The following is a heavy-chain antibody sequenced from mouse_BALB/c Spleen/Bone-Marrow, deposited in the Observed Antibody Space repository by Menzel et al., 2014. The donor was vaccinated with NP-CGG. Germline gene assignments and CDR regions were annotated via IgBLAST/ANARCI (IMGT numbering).Heavy chain of an antibody. V-gene: IGHV1-7*01. J-gene: IGHJ4*01. CDR2: INPSTGYT. CDR1: GYTFTSYW. D-gene: IGHD1-1*01. CDR3: ARGDYYGKGGAMDY. Sequence: VQLVESGAELAKPGASVKMSCKASGYTFTSYWMHWVKQRPGQGLEWIGYINPSTGYTEYNQKFKDKATLTADKSSSTAYMQLSSLTSEDSAVYYCARGDYYGKGGAMDYWGQGTSVTVSS.